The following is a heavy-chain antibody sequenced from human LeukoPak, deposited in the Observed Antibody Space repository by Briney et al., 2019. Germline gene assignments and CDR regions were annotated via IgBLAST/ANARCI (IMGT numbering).Heavy chain of an antibody. J-gene: IGHJ4*02. D-gene: IGHD3-10*01. CDR3: AKGRGPGADFDC. V-gene: IGHV3-23*01. CDR2: ISGSGGST. CDR1: GFTFISYA. Sequence: GGSLRLSCGGSGFTFISYAMNWVRQAPGKGLEWVSGISGSGGSTYYADSVKGRFTISRDNSKNTVFLQMISLRAEDTAFYYCAKGRGPGADFDCWGQGTLVTVSS.